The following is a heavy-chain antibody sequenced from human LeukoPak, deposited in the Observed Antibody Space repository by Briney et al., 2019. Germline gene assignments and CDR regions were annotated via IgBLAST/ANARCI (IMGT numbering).Heavy chain of an antibody. Sequence: SETLSLTCTVSGGSISSSSYYWGWIRQPPGKGLEWIGSIYYSGSTYYNPSLKSRVTISVDTSKNQFSLKLSSVTAADTAVYYCARAHTWDYGDPMVGGSYGMDVWGQGTTVTVSS. V-gene: IGHV4-39*07. CDR1: GGSISSSSYY. J-gene: IGHJ6*02. D-gene: IGHD4-17*01. CDR3: ARAHTWDYGDPMVGGSYGMDV. CDR2: IYYSGST.